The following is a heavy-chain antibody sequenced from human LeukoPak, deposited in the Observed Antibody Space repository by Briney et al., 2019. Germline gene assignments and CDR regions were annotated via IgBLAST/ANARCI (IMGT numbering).Heavy chain of an antibody. Sequence: PSETLSLTCTVSGGSISSGDYYWSWIRQPPGKGPEWIGYIYYSGSTYYNPSLKSRVAISVDTSKNQFSLKLSSVTAADTAVYYCARGIVVPAAMGLDPWGQGTLVTVSS. V-gene: IGHV4-30-4*08. CDR2: IYYSGST. CDR3: ARGIVVPAAMGLDP. D-gene: IGHD2-2*01. CDR1: GGSISSGDYY. J-gene: IGHJ5*02.